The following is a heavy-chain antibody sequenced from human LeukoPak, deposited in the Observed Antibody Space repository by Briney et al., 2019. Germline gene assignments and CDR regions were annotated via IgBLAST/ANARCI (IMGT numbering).Heavy chain of an antibody. Sequence: SDTLSLTCTVSGGSISSYYWSWLRQPPGKELEWIGYIYYSGGTNYNPPLKSRVTTSVDTSKKQFSLRLSSVTAADTAVYYCARRGGDSSGNFDYWGQGTLVTVSS. CDR1: GGSISSYY. D-gene: IGHD3-22*01. V-gene: IGHV4-59*08. CDR2: IYYSGGT. J-gene: IGHJ4*02. CDR3: ARRGGDSSGNFDY.